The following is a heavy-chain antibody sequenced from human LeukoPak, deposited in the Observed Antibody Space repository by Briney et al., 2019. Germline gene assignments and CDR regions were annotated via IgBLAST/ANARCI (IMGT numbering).Heavy chain of an antibody. CDR3: AKDGTYYDILTGYYFDY. J-gene: IGHJ4*02. Sequence: GGSLTLSCAASGFTFDDYAMHWVRQAPGKGLEWVSGISCNSGSIGYADSVKGRFTISRDNAKYPLYLQMNSLRAEDTALYYCAKDGTYYDILTGYYFDYWGQGTLVTVSS. V-gene: IGHV3-9*01. CDR1: GFTFDDYA. CDR2: ISCNSGSI. D-gene: IGHD3-9*01.